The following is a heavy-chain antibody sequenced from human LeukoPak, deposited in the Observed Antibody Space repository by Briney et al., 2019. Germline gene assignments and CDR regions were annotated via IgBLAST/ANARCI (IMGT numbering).Heavy chain of an antibody. CDR2: IYYSKNT. Sequence: PSETLSLTCTVSGGSISSSSAYWGWIRQPPGKGLEWIGSIYYSKNTYHNPSLKSRVTISADTSKNQSSLTLGSVSATDTAVYYCVSPRGFSYGYFDYWGQGTLVTVSS. CDR3: VSPRGFSYGYFDY. CDR1: GGSISSSSAY. V-gene: IGHV4-39*01. D-gene: IGHD5-18*01. J-gene: IGHJ4*02.